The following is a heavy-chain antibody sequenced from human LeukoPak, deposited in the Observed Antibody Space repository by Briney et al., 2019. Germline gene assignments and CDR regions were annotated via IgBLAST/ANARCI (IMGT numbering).Heavy chain of an antibody. V-gene: IGHV3-53*01. CDR2: IYGGGAT. J-gene: IGHJ4*02. CDR1: GFSAGNNY. CDR3: ARGGGDYSLGYDF. Sequence: GGSLRLSCAASGFSAGNNYMSRVRQAPGKGLEWVSVIYGGGATFSGDSVKGRFTISRDDFRNTLFLHMNSLTAEDTAVYYCARGGGDYSLGYDFWGQGTLVTVSS. D-gene: IGHD4-17*01.